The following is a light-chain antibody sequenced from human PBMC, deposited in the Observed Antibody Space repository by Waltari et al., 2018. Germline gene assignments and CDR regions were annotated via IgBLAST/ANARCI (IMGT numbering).Light chain of an antibody. CDR2: AAS. CDR1: QTISSY. J-gene: IGKJ4*01. Sequence: DIQMTQSPSSLSASVGDRVTITCRASQTISSYLNWYLHKPGKAPKLLIYAASSLQSGVPSRFSGSGSGTDFTLTISSLQPEDFGTYYCQQSHNTPLTFGGGTKVEVK. CDR3: QQSHNTPLT. V-gene: IGKV1-39*01.